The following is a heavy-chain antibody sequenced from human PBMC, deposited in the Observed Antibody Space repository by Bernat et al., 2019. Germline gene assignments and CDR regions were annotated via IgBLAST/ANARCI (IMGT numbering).Heavy chain of an antibody. CDR1: GFTFSSYA. Sequence: QVQLVESGGGVVQPGRSLRLSCAASGFTFSSYAMHWVRQAPGKGLEWVAVISYDGSNKYYADSVKGRFTISRDNSKNTLYLQMNSLRAEDTAVYYCARDRESNIVVVVAAPHYGMDVWGQGTTVTVSS. V-gene: IGHV3-30*07. CDR3: ARDRESNIVVVVAAPHYGMDV. D-gene: IGHD2-15*01. CDR2: ISYDGSNK. J-gene: IGHJ6*02.